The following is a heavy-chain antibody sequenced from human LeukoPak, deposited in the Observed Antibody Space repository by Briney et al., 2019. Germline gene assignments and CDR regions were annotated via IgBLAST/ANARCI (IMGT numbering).Heavy chain of an antibody. J-gene: IGHJ5*02. V-gene: IGHV4-30-4*08. D-gene: IGHD2-2*02. CDR3: ARSQLLYVVGFAP. CDR2: IYYSGST. CDR1: GGSISSGDYY. Sequence: SETLSLTCTVSGGSISSGDYYWSWIRQPPGKGLEWIGYIYYSGSTYYNPSLKSRVTISVDTSKNQFSLKLSSVTAADKAVYYCARSQLLYVVGFAPWGKGPLFTVS.